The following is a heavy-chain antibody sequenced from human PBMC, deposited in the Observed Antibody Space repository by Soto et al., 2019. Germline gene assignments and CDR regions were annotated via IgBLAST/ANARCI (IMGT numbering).Heavy chain of an antibody. Sequence: GGSLRLSCAASGFTFSSYGMHWVRQAPGKGLEWVAVISYDGSNKYYADSVKGRFTISRDNSKNTLYLQMNSLRAEDTAVYYCAKVCYYDSSGYDYWGQGTLVTVSS. V-gene: IGHV3-30*18. CDR3: AKVCYYDSSGYDY. CDR2: ISYDGSNK. CDR1: GFTFSSYG. J-gene: IGHJ4*02. D-gene: IGHD3-22*01.